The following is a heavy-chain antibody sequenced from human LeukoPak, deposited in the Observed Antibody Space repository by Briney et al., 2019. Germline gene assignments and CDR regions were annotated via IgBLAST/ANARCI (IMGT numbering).Heavy chain of an antibody. CDR1: GFTFSSYA. D-gene: IGHD3-10*01. J-gene: IGHJ4*02. V-gene: IGHV3-23*01. CDR3: AKSSITMVRGVHPFDY. CDR2: ISGSGGST. Sequence: GGSLRLSCAASGFTFSSYAMSWVRQAPGKGLEWVSAISGSGGSTYYADSVKGRFTISRDNSKNTLYLQMNSLRAEDTAVHYCAKSSITMVRGVHPFDYWGQGTLVTVSS.